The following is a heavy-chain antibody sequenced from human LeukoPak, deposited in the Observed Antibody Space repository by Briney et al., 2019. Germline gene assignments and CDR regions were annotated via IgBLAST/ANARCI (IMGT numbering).Heavy chain of an antibody. CDR3: AKGGEYQLKDAFDI. V-gene: IGHV3-9*01. J-gene: IGHJ3*02. CDR1: GFTFDDYA. Sequence: RPGGSLRLSCAASGFTFDDYAMHWVRQAPGKGQEWVSGISWNSGSIGYADSVKGRFTTSRDNAKNSLYLQMNSLRAEDTALYYCAKGGEYQLKDAFDIWGQGTMVTVSS. CDR2: ISWNSGSI. D-gene: IGHD2-2*01.